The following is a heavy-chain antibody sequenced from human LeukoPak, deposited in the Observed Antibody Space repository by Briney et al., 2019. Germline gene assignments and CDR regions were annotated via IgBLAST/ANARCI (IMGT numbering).Heavy chain of an antibody. V-gene: IGHV1-46*01. Sequence: ASVKVSCKASGYTFTGYYMHWVRQAPGQRLEWMGLINPGGDNTKYAQNFQGRVTMTSDTSARTVYMELSSLSSEDTAIYYCARIRDGYNDAYDIWGRGTAVTVPS. D-gene: IGHD5-24*01. CDR2: INPGGDNT. J-gene: IGHJ3*02. CDR3: ARIRDGYNDAYDI. CDR1: GYTFTGYY.